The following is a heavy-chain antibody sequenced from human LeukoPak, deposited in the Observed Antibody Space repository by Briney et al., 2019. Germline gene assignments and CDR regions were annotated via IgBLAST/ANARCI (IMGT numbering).Heavy chain of an antibody. CDR2: IIPIFGTA. D-gene: IGHD2-2*01. V-gene: IGHV1-69*05. Sequence: ASVKVSCKASGYTFTSYGISWVRQAPGQGLEWMGGIIPIFGTANYAQKFQGRVTITTDESTSTAYMELSSLRSEDTAVYYCARDREDIVVVPAAKGGYYYHYMDVWGKGTTVIVSS. CDR1: GYTFTSYG. CDR3: ARDREDIVVVPAAKGGYYYHYMDV. J-gene: IGHJ6*03.